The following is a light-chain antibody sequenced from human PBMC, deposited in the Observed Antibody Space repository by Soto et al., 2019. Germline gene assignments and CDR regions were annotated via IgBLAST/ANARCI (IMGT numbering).Light chain of an antibody. Sequence: DIQMTQSPSSLSASVEDRVIITCRASQSISNHLNWYQQKPGKAPKLLIFAASSLQSGVPSRFSGSRSGPDFTLTIRSLQPEDFATYYCQQSYSSPPTFGQGTKVEIK. V-gene: IGKV1-39*01. CDR1: QSISNH. J-gene: IGKJ1*01. CDR3: QQSYSSPPT. CDR2: AAS.